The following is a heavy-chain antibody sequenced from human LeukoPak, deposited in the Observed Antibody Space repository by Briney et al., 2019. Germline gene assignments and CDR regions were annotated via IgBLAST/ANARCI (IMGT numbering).Heavy chain of an antibody. CDR3: ARTAVYDFSSRARFDY. CDR1: GFTFSSYS. J-gene: IGHJ4*02. Sequence: PGGSLRLSCAASGFTFSSYSMNWVRQAPGKGLEWVSYISSSSSTIYYADSVKGRFTISRDNAKNSLYPQMNSLRAEDTAVYYCARTAVYDFSSRARFDYWGQGTLVTVSS. CDR2: ISSSSSTI. D-gene: IGHD3-3*01. V-gene: IGHV3-48*04.